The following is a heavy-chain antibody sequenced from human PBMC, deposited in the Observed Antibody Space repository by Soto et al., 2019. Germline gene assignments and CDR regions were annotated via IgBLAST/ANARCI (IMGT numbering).Heavy chain of an antibody. CDR3: AREIVTAGGNNYFDP. CDR2: VYHTGDT. J-gene: IGHJ5*02. CDR1: GGTVASSHW. Sequence: SQTLSLTCGVSGGTVASSHWWSWVRQSPGRGLEWIGNVYHTGDTNFNPSLQSRVTFSVDKSNNQFSLRLTSVTAADTAVYFCAREIVTAGGNNYFDPWGPGTLVTVSS. D-gene: IGHD2-21*02. V-gene: IGHV4-4*02.